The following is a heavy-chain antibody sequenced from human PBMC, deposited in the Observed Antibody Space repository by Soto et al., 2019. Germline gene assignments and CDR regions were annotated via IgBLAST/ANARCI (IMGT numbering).Heavy chain of an antibody. CDR1: GVSIHNSHSF. CDR2: VYYSGGA. CDR3: GRVVEGATRHTDFDS. J-gene: IGHJ5*01. D-gene: IGHD2-21*01. V-gene: IGHV4-39*01. Sequence: LSLTCAVSGVSIHNSHSFWGWIRQPPGKGLEFIANVYYSGGAHYNPSFKSRVTISVDTATNQVSLRMSSVTAADTAVYFCGRVVEGATRHTDFDSWGQGTLVTVSS.